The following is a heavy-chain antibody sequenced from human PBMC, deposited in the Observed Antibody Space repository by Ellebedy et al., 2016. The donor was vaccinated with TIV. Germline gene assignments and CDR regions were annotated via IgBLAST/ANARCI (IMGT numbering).Heavy chain of an antibody. CDR3: VRDYFDSSGLTQFDY. D-gene: IGHD3-22*01. V-gene: IGHV4-39*07. CDR2: ISYTGTT. CDR1: GGSITSVGYF. J-gene: IGHJ4*02. Sequence: MPSETLSLTCTVSGGSITSVGYFWGWIRQPPGKGLEWIGSISYTGTTYYNPSLKSRVSTSIDTSKNQFSLILNSVTAADTALYYCVRDYFDSSGLTQFDYWGQGTLVTVSS.